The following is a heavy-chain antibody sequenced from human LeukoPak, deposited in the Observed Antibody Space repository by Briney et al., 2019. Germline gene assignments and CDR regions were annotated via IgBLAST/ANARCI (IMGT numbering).Heavy chain of an antibody. J-gene: IGHJ4*02. V-gene: IGHV4-34*01. CDR3: ARAKGGNNYYFHY. CDR1: GDSLSGYY. CDR2: INHSGRS. Sequence: SETLSLTCAVYGDSLSGYYWNWIRQPPGKGLKWIGEINHSGRSNCNPSLKSRVTISLDTSKNQFSLTLTSVTAADTAVYYCARAKGGNNYYFHYWGQGTLVTVSS. D-gene: IGHD4-23*01.